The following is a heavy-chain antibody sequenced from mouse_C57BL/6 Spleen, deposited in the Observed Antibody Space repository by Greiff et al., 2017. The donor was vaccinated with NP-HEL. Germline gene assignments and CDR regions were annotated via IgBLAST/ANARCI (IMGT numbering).Heavy chain of an antibody. V-gene: IGHV1-22*01. Sequence: EVQLQQSGPELVKPGASVKMSCKASGYTFTDYNMHWVKQSHGKSLEWIGYINPNNGGTSYNQKFKGKATLTVNKSSSTAYMELRSLTSEDSAVDYYARGGYGSPWFAYWGQGTLVTVSA. CDR2: INPNNGGT. CDR3: ARGGYGSPWFAY. D-gene: IGHD1-1*01. J-gene: IGHJ3*01. CDR1: GYTFTDYN.